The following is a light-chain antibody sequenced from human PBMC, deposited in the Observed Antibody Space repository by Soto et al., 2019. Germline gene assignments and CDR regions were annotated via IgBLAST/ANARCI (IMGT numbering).Light chain of an antibody. CDR1: QYFSNY. V-gene: IGKV3-11*01. Sequence: IVLTQSQDTLSLSPGEGATLSCRASQYFSNYLIWYQQKPGQAPRLLIYDVSNRATGIPARFSGRGSGTDFTLTISSLEPADLAVFYSQQRSNWPRTVSPGTKVDIK. J-gene: IGKJ1*01. CDR2: DVS. CDR3: QQRSNWPRT.